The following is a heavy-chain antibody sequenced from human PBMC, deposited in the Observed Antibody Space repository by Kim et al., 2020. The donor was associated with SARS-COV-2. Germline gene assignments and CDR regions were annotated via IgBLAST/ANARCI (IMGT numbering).Heavy chain of an antibody. CDR1: GFSFSDHY. Sequence: GGSLRLSCIASGFSFSDHYMDWVRQAPGKGLEWIGCIRDTGNRFLTAYAAAVRGRFTISSDDSKNSLFLQMSSLKTAATAVCYCAGGRDGAGTDWGQGTLVTVSS. V-gene: IGHV3-72*01. D-gene: IGHD6-19*01. CDR2: IRDTGNRFLT. CDR3: AGGRDGAGTD. J-gene: IGHJ4*02.